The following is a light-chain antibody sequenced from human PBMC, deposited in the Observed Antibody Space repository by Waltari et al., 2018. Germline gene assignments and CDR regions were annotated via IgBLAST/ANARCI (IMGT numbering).Light chain of an antibody. CDR1: SGSVSFTSY. J-gene: IGLJ3*02. V-gene: IGLV8-61*01. Sequence: QTVVTQEPSLSVSPGGTVPPTCALSSGSVSFTSYATWYQNTPGHAPRTFMYKGNMRSCGVPDRFSGSSRGNKAVLTITGAQAEDESDYYWSLYMGSGVWVFGGGTRLTVL. CDR2: KGN. CDR3: SLYMGSGVWV.